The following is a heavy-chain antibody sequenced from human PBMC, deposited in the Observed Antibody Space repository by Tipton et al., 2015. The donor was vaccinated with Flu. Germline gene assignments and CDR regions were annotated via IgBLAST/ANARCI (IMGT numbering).Heavy chain of an antibody. CDR2: ISAYNGNT. V-gene: IGHV1-18*01. CDR1: GYTFTSYG. Sequence: QLVQSGAEVKKPGASVKVSCKASGYTFTSYGISWVLQAPGQGLEWMGWISAYNGNTNYAQKLQGRVTMTTDTSTSTAYMELRSLRSDYPAVYYCARDSPGSGYYYFDVRLGQPDGYWCQGTLVTVSS. D-gene: IGHD3-22*01. J-gene: IGHJ4*02. CDR3: ARDSPGSGYYYFDVRLGQPDGY.